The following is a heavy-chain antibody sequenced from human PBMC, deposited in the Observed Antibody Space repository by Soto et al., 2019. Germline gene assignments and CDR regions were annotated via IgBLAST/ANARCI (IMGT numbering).Heavy chain of an antibody. CDR2: IYPGDSDT. CDR1: GYSFTSYW. CDR3: ARDLGLGGKPVTYYFDY. Sequence: PGESLKISCKGSGYSFTSYWIGWVRQMPGKGLEWMGIIYPGDSDTRYSPSFQGQVTISADKSISTAYLQWSSLKASDTAMYYCARDLGLGGKPVTYYFDYWGQGTLVTVSS. V-gene: IGHV5-51*01. J-gene: IGHJ4*02. D-gene: IGHD2-15*01.